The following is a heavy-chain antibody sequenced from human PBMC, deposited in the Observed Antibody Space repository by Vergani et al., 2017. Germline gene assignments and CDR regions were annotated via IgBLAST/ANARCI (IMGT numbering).Heavy chain of an antibody. D-gene: IGHD6-19*01. CDR2: IRYDGSNT. CDR3: ARDTVTGSRYFDY. Sequence: QVQLVESGGGVVQPGGSLRLSCIASGFTFSNYGMHCVRQAPGKGLEWVTFIRYDGSNTYYADSVKGRFTISRDNSKNTLFLQMNSLRPEDTAVYYCARDTVTGSRYFDYWGQGTLVTVSS. V-gene: IGHV3-30*02. CDR1: GFTFSNYG. J-gene: IGHJ4*02.